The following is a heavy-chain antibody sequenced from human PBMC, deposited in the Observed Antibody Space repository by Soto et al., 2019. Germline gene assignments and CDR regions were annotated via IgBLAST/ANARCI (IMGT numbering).Heavy chain of an antibody. V-gene: IGHV4-59*08. D-gene: IGHD4-17*01. CDR2: IYYSGST. Sequence: ASETLSLTCTVSGGSISSYYWSWIRQPPGKGLEWIGYIYYSGSTNYNPSLKSRVTISVDTSKNQFSLKLSSVTAADTAVYYCARQAYDYGDYFLDYWGQGTLVTVSS. J-gene: IGHJ4*02. CDR3: ARQAYDYGDYFLDY. CDR1: GGSISSYY.